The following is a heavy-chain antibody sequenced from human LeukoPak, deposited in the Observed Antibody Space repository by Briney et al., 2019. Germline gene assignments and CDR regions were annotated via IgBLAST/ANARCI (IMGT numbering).Heavy chain of an antibody. CDR3: ARGGWELLFDY. CDR1: GFTFSSYG. Sequence: GGSLRLSCAASGFTFSSYGMHWVRQAPGKGLEWVAFIRYDGSNKYYADSVKGRFTISRDNSKNTLYLQMNSLRAEDTAVYYCARGGWELLFDYWGQGTLVTVSS. J-gene: IGHJ4*02. CDR2: IRYDGSNK. V-gene: IGHV3-30*02. D-gene: IGHD1-26*01.